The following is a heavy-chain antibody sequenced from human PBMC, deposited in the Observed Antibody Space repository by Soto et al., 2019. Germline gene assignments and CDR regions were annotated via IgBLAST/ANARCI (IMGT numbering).Heavy chain of an antibody. D-gene: IGHD3-3*01. J-gene: IGHJ4*02. V-gene: IGHV3-15*07. CDR1: XXAFIDAW. CDR2: IKDKTVGGTT. CDR3: TTFADYDGFDY. Sequence: EVQLVESGGGLVKPGGSLTLXCAASXXAFIDAWMNWVRQAPGKGLEWVGRIKDKTVGGTTDYAAPVKGRFTISRDDSKNTVYLQLNSLKTEDTAVYYCTTFADYDGFDYWGQGTLLTVSS.